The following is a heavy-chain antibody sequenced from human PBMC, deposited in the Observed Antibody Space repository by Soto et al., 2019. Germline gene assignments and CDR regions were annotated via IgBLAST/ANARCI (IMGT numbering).Heavy chain of an antibody. CDR1: GGTFSSYA. D-gene: IGHD3-3*01. CDR3: GYQDWSGYYLAHYCLKV. J-gene: IGHJ6*04. Sequence: GASVKVSCKASGGTFSSYAISWVRQAPGQGLEWMGGIIPIFGTANYAQKFQGRVTITADNSTSTAYMELSSLRSEDTAVYYCGYQDWSGYYLAHYCLKVWGKG. V-gene: IGHV1-69*06. CDR2: IIPIFGTA.